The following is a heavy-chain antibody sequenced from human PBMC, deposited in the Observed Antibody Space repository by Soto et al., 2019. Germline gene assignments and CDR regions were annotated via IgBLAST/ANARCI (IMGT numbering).Heavy chain of an antibody. J-gene: IGHJ4*02. Sequence: GGSLRLSCEASGFAFSDAWMNWVRQIPGRGLEWVGRIKSYVHGGTTDYAAPVKGRFTLSRDDSKNTLYLQMNSLKTEDTALYYCIRGADYYMSRYFDYWGQGA. CDR3: IRGADYYMSRYFDY. CDR1: GFAFSDAW. CDR2: IKSYVHGGTT. D-gene: IGHD3-22*01. V-gene: IGHV3-15*01.